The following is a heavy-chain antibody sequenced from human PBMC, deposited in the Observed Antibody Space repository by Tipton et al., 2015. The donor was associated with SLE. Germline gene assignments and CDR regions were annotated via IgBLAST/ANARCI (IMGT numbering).Heavy chain of an antibody. J-gene: IGHJ6*03. CDR1: GYSISSGYY. CDR2: IYHSGST. V-gene: IGHV4-38-2*02. CDR3: ATGSFMDV. Sequence: TLSLTCTVSGYSISSGYYWGWIRQPPGKGLEWIGSIYHSGSTYSNPSLKSRVTISVDTSKNQFSLRLSSVTAADTAVYYCATGSFMDVWAKGTTVTVSS.